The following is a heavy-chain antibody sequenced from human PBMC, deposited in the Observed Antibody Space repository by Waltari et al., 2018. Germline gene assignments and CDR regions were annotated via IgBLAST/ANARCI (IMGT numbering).Heavy chain of an antibody. J-gene: IGHJ4*02. D-gene: IGHD3-10*01. V-gene: IGHV3-11*01. Sequence: SWVRQGPGKGLEWVSSISNSGSAKNYANSVKGRFTISRDNAKNSLSLHVDSLRAEDTAIYYCARVYYYGSGSYFTDWGQGTRVTVSS. CDR2: ISNSGSAK. CDR3: ARVYYYGSGSYFTD.